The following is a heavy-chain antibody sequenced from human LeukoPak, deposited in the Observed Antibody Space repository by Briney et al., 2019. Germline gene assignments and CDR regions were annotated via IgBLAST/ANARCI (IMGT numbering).Heavy chain of an antibody. CDR3: ARDHNASVFDY. V-gene: IGHV4-34*01. J-gene: IGHJ4*02. D-gene: IGHD1-1*01. CDR1: GGSFSGYY. CDR2: INHSGST. Sequence: SETLSLTCAVYGGSFSGYYWSWIRQPPGKGLEWIGEINHSGSTNYNPSLKSRVTISVDTSKNQFSPKLSSVTAADTAVYYCARDHNASVFDYWGQGTLVTVSS.